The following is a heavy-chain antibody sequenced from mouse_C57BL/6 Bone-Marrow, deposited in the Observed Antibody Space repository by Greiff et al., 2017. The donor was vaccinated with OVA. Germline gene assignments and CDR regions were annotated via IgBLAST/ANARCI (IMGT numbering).Heavy chain of an antibody. CDR3: ARDSWNAMDY. V-gene: IGHV5-12*01. CDR1: GFTFSDYY. J-gene: IGHJ4*01. CDR2: ISNGGGST. D-gene: IGHD2-12*01. Sequence: EVKLMESGGGLVQPGGSLKLSCAASGFTFSDYYMYWVRQTPEKRLEWVAYISNGGGSTYYPDTVKGRFTISRDNAKNTLYLQMSRLKSEDTAMYYCARDSWNAMDYWGQGTSVTVSS.